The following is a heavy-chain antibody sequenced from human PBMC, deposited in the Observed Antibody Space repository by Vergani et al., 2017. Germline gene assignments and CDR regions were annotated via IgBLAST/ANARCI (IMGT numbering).Heavy chain of an antibody. D-gene: IGHD2-21*02. J-gene: IGHJ6*02. Sequence: QVQLVQSGAEVKKPGSSVKVSCKASGATFRSNTISWVRQVPGQGLEWVGRIIPVLGKTKYAQDFQGRLTITADTSTSTAYMELTSLRSQDTAVYYCAMDPRRDGGDPGDYYYGMYVWGQGTTVTVSS. CDR1: GATFRSNT. V-gene: IGHV1-69*02. CDR3: AMDPRRDGGDPGDYYYGMYV. CDR2: IIPVLGKT.